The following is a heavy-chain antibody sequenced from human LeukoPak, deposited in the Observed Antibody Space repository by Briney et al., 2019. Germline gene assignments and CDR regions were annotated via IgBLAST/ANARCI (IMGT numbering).Heavy chain of an antibody. D-gene: IGHD2-15*01. CDR2: ISAYNGNT. J-gene: IGHJ4*02. CDR1: GYTFTSYG. V-gene: IGHV1-18*01. Sequence: ASVKVSCKASGYTFTSYGISWVRQAPGQGLEWMGWISAYNGNTNYAQKLQGRVTMTTDTSTSTAYMELRRLRSDDTAVYYCARANCSRGRCYSGVDYWGQGTLVTVSS. CDR3: ARANCSRGRCYSGVDY.